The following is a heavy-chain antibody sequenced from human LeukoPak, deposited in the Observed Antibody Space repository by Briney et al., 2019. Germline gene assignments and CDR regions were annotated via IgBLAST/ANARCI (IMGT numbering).Heavy chain of an antibody. CDR1: GGSFSGYY. J-gene: IGHJ4*02. V-gene: IGHV4-34*01. CDR2: INHSGST. Sequence: PSETLSLTCAVYGGSFSGYYWSWIRQPPGKGLEWIGEINHSGSTNYNPSLKSRVTISVGTSKNQFSLKLSSVTAADTAVYYCARVDSSSWYFDYWGQGTLVTVSS. D-gene: IGHD6-13*01. CDR3: ARVDSSSWYFDY.